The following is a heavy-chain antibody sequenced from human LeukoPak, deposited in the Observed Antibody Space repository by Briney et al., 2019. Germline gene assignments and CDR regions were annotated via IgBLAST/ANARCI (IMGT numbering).Heavy chain of an antibody. CDR3: ARIYYDILTGYYYYYYYMDV. D-gene: IGHD3-9*01. CDR2: ISSSGSTI. Sequence: GGSLRLSCAASGFTFSSYEMNWVRQAPGKGLEWVSYISSSGSTIYYADSVKGRFTISRDNAKNSLYLQMNSLRAEDTAVYYCARIYYDILTGYYYYYYYMDVWGKGTTVTISS. CDR1: GFTFSSYE. J-gene: IGHJ6*03. V-gene: IGHV3-48*03.